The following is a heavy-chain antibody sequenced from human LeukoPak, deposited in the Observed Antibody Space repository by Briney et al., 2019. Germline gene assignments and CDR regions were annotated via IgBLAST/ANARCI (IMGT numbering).Heavy chain of an antibody. V-gene: IGHV4-4*02. J-gene: IGHJ4*02. D-gene: IGHD5-12*01. Sequence: SETLSLTCTVSGGSITSSNRWSWVRQPPGKGLEWIGEIYHSGSTNYQPSLKSRVTMSVDKSKDQFSLKLSSVTAADTAVYYCVKRGNVANFDSWGQGILVTVSS. CDR1: GGSITSSNR. CDR2: IYHSGST. CDR3: VKRGNVANFDS.